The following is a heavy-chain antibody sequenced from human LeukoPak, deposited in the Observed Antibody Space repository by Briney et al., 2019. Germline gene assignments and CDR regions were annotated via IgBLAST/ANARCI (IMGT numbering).Heavy chain of an antibody. CDR1: GESFNVYF. Sequence: SETLSLTCTVYGESFNVYFWSWIRQPAGKGLEWIGRIYTSGSTNYNPSLKSRVTMSVDTSKNQFSLKLSSVTAADTAVYYCARDGKWWERAFDIWGQGTMVTVSP. CDR3: ARDGKWWERAFDI. D-gene: IGHD2-15*01. J-gene: IGHJ3*02. V-gene: IGHV4-4*07. CDR2: IYTSGST.